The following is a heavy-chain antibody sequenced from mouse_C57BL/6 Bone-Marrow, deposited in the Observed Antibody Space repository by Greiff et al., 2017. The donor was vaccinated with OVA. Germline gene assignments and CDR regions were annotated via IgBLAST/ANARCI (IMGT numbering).Heavy chain of an antibody. CDR1: GYSITSGYY. V-gene: IGHV3-6*01. D-gene: IGHD4-1*01. CDR2: ISYDGSN. J-gene: IGHJ3*01. CDR3: ARGGTGTAFAY. Sequence: EVKLQESGPGLVKPSQSLSLTCSVTGYSITSGYYWNWIRQFPGNKLEWMGYISYDGSNNYNPSLKNRISITRDTSKNQFFLKLNSVTTEDTATYYCARGGTGTAFAYWGQGTLVTVSA.